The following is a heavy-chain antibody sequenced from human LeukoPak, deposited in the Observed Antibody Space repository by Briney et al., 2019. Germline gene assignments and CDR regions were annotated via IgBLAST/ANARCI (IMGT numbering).Heavy chain of an antibody. V-gene: IGHV4-39*01. CDR1: GGSINSGSCY. CDR3: ARRPARGIITHAFDI. J-gene: IGHJ3*02. D-gene: IGHD3-16*02. Sequence: SETLSLTCTVSGGSINSGSCYWGWVRQPPGEGLEGSGSIGESGSTYYNPSLKSRVTISSAPSKNQFSLSLYSVTAADTAVYYCARRPARGIITHAFDIWGQGTKVTVSS. CDR2: IGESGST.